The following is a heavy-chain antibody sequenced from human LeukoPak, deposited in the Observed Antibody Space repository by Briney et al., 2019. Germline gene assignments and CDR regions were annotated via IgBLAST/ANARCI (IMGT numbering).Heavy chain of an antibody. CDR2: ISGSGTI. Sequence: SSETLSLTCTVSGGSIHSYWSWIRQPAGQGLEWIGRISGSGTITYNPALQSRLTISIDTSKNQFSLKLMSVTAADTAVYYCARDSGTTGEVKFDPWGQGTLVTVSS. CDR3: ARDSGTTGEVKFDP. J-gene: IGHJ5*02. D-gene: IGHD3-10*01. V-gene: IGHV4-4*07. CDR1: GGSIHSY.